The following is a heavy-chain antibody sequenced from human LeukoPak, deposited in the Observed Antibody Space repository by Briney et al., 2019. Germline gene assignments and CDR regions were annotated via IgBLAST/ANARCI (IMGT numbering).Heavy chain of an antibody. V-gene: IGHV3-23*01. CDR3: AKEYYSGSGTYLYYFDY. J-gene: IGHJ4*02. CDR2: ISNCGANT. D-gene: IGHD3-10*01. Sequence: GGSLRLSCAASGFIFTSYAMSWVRQAPGKGLAGVSTISNCGANTYYADSVKGRFTISRDNSKNTLYLQMNSLRAEDTAVYSCAKEYYSGSGTYLYYFDYWGQGTLVTVSS. CDR1: GFIFTSYA.